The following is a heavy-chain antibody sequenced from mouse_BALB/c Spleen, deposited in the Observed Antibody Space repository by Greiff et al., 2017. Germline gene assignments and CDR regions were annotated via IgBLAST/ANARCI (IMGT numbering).Heavy chain of an antibody. CDR1: GDSITSGY. CDR2: ISYSGST. V-gene: IGHV3-8*02. J-gene: IGHJ4*01. Sequence: VQLKESGPSLVKPSQTLSLTCSVTGDSITSGYWNWIRKFPGNKLEYMGYISYSGSTYYNPSLKSRISITRDTSKNQYYLQLNSVTTEDTATYYCARRGDDYGYAMDYWGQGTSGTVSA. CDR3: ARRGDDYGYAMDY. D-gene: IGHD2-4*01.